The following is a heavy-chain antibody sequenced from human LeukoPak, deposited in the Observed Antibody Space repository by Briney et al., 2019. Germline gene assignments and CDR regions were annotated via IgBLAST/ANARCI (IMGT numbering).Heavy chain of an antibody. J-gene: IGHJ5*02. CDR1: GFTFSSYA. Sequence: PGGSLRLSCAASGFTFSSYAMSWVRQAPAKGLEWVSAISDSGGSTYYADAVKGRFTISRDNSKNTLYLQMNSLRAEDTAVYYCAKDSDSRYDFWSGLNWFDPWGQGTLVTVSS. D-gene: IGHD3-3*01. CDR3: AKDSDSRYDFWSGLNWFDP. CDR2: ISDSGGST. V-gene: IGHV3-23*01.